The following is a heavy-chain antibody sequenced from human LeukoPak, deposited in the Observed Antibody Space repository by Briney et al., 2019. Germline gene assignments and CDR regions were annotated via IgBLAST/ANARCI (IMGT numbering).Heavy chain of an antibody. CDR2: ISSSSSYI. CDR1: GVTFSSYS. J-gene: IGHJ5*02. V-gene: IGHV3-21*01. CDR3: ARVNDFWSGFVEAAGWFDP. Sequence: GGSLRLSCAASGVTFSSYSMNWVCQAPGKGLWWGSSISSSSSYIYYADSVKGRFTISRDNAKNSLYLQMNSLRAEDTAVYYCARVNDFWSGFVEAAGWFDPWGQGTLVTVSS. D-gene: IGHD3-3*01.